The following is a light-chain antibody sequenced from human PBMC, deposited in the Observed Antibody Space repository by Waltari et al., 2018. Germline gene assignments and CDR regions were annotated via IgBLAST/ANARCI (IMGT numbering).Light chain of an antibody. Sequence: EIVLTQSPGTASLSPGDRVTLSCRASQSVGSSSLAWYQQKPGQAPRLVIYRASRRATDIPYRCSSSGSGTDCSLTISRMEPEDFAVYYCQQHGTLPATFGQGTEVEIK. CDR1: QSVGSSS. CDR2: RAS. J-gene: IGKJ1*01. V-gene: IGKV3-20*01. CDR3: QQHGTLPAT.